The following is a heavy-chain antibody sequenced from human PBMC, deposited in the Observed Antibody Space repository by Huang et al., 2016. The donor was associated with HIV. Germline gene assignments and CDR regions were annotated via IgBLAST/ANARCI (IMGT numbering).Heavy chain of an antibody. CDR3: ARQVDGFRSHFDF. V-gene: IGHV5-51*01. CDR1: GYGFSSYW. J-gene: IGHJ4*02. CDR2: SYPRDSET. D-gene: IGHD5-18*01. Sequence: EVLLVQSGAELKEPGESLKISCKASGYGFSSYWIGWVRQKPGKGLEWMVISYPRDSETKYRPSFDGQVTISADKSTRTAYLQWESLKAPDTAIYFCARQVDGFRSHFDFWGQGTLVSVSS.